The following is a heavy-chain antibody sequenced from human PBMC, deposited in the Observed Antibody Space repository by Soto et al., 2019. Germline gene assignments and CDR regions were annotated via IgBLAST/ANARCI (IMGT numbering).Heavy chain of an antibody. CDR2: ISSTTNYI. Sequence: GESLRLSCAASGFTFTRYSMNWVRQAPGKGLEWVSSISSTTNYIYYGDSMKGRFTISRDNAKNSLYLEMNSPRAEDTAVYYCARESEDLTSNFDYWGQGTLVTVSS. J-gene: IGHJ4*02. CDR1: GFTFTRYS. V-gene: IGHV3-21*06. CDR3: ARESEDLTSNFDY.